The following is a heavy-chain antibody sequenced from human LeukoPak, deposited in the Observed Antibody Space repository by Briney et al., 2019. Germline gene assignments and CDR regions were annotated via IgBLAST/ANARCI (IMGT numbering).Heavy chain of an antibody. CDR3: ATHCSSVSCSLATFDI. V-gene: IGHV3-7*01. CDR2: IKQDGSEK. CDR1: GFTFSRYW. Sequence: GGSLRLSCAASGFTFSRYWMSWVRQAPGKGPERVANIKQDGSEKYYVDSVRGRFTISRDNARTSLYLQMNSLRAEDTAVYYCATHCSSVSCSLATFDIWGQGTMVTVSS. J-gene: IGHJ3*02. D-gene: IGHD2-2*01.